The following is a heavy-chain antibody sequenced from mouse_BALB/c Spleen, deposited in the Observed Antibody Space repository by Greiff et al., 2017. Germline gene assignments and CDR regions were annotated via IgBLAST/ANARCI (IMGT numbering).Heavy chain of an antibody. CDR3: ARWITTTPYYFDY. CDR1: GYAFTNYL. CDR2: INPGSGGT. D-gene: IGHD2-4*01. V-gene: IGHV1-54*01. Sequence: QVQLQQSGAELVRPGTSVKVSCKASGYAFTNYLIEWVKQRPGQGLEWIGVINPGSGGTNYNEKFKGKATLTADKSSSTAYMQLSSLTSDDSAVYFCARWITTTPYYFDYWGQGTTLTVSS. J-gene: IGHJ2*01.